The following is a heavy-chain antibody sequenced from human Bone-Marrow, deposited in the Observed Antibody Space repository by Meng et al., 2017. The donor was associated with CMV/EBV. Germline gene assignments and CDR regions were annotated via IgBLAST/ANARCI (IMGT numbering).Heavy chain of an antibody. V-gene: IGHV4-59*01. CDR3: ARLKLSAYYYYGMDV. CDR2: IYYSGST. Sequence: GSLTLSCTVSGGSISSYYWSWIRQPPGKGLEWIGYIYYSGSTNYNPSLKSRVTISVDTSKNQFSLKLSSVTAADTAVYYCARLKLSAYYYYGMDVWGQGTTVTVSS. CDR1: GGSISSYY. D-gene: IGHD1-7*01. J-gene: IGHJ6*02.